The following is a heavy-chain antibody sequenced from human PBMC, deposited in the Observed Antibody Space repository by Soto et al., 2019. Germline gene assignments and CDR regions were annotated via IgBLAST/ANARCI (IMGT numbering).Heavy chain of an antibody. V-gene: IGHV1-69*02. CDR2: IIPILGIA. D-gene: IGHD4-17*01. CDR1: GGTFSSYT. Sequence: ASVKVSCKASGGTFSSYTISWVRQAPGQGLEWMGRIIPILGIANYAQKFQGRVTITADKSTSTAYMELSSLRSEDTAVYYCARALRRAGLYGDYFRPDFDYWGQGTLVTVSS. CDR3: ARALRRAGLYGDYFRPDFDY. J-gene: IGHJ4*02.